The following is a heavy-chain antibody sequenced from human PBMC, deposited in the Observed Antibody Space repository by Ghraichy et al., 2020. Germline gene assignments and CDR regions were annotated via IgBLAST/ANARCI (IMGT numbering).Heavy chain of an antibody. V-gene: IGHV4-34*01. D-gene: IGHD3-3*01. Sequence: SQTLSLTCAVYGGSFSGYYWSWIRQPPGKGLEWIGEINHSGSTNYNPSLKSRVTISVDTSKNQFSLKLSSVTAADTAVYYCARRGGTIFGVVILYYYYGMDVWGQGTTVTVSS. CDR3: ARRGGTIFGVVILYYYYGMDV. J-gene: IGHJ6*02. CDR2: INHSGST. CDR1: GGSFSGYY.